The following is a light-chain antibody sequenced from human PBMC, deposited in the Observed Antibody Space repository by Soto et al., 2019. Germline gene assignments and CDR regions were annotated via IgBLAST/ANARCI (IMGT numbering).Light chain of an antibody. V-gene: IGKV3-20*01. J-gene: IGKJ2*01. CDR1: QSVTTSY. CDR2: GAS. CDR3: QQYGSSPMYA. Sequence: EIVLPQSPGTLSLSPGARATLSCRASQSVTTSYLSWYHPTPGQAPRLLMFGASGRATGIPDRFSGSGSGTDFTLTISRLEPEDFAVYYCQQYGSSPMYAFGQGTKVEIK.